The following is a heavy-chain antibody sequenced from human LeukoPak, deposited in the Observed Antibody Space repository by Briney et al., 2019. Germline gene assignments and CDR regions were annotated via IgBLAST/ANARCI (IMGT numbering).Heavy chain of an antibody. CDR2: IYHSGST. J-gene: IGHJ4*02. CDR3: ARAGLLWFGEFRPELDY. CDR1: GYSISSGYY. V-gene: IGHV4-38-2*01. D-gene: IGHD3-10*01. Sequence: SETLSLTCAVSGYSISSGYYWGWIRQPPGKGLEWIGIIYHSGSTYYNPSLKSRVTISVDTSKNQFSLKLSSVTAADTAVYYCARAGLLWFGEFRPELDYWGQGTLVTVSS.